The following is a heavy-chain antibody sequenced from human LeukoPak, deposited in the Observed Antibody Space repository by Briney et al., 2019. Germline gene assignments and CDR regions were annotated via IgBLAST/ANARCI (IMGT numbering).Heavy chain of an antibody. CDR3: ATPYYYDSSGSKGGAFDI. V-gene: IGHV1-24*01. CDR1: GYTFTSYD. Sequence: ASVKVSCKASGYTFTSYDINWVRQAPGKGLEWMGGFDPEDGETIYAQKFQGRVTMTEDTSTDTAYMELSSLRSEDTAVYYCATPYYYDSSGSKGGAFDIWGQGTVVTVSS. CDR2: FDPEDGET. D-gene: IGHD3-22*01. J-gene: IGHJ3*02.